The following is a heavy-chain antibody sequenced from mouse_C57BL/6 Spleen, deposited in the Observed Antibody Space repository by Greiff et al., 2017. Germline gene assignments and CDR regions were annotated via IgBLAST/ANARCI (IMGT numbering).Heavy chain of an antibody. J-gene: IGHJ4*01. D-gene: IGHD2-4*01. CDR1: GFTFSDYY. Sequence: KLVESEGGLVQPGSSMKLSCTASGFTFSDYYMAWVRQVPEKGLEWVANINYDGSSTYYLDSLKSRFIISRDNAKNILYLQMSSLKSEDTATYYCAREGDYDGYAMDYWGQGTSVTVSS. V-gene: IGHV5-16*01. CDR3: AREGDYDGYAMDY. CDR2: INYDGSST.